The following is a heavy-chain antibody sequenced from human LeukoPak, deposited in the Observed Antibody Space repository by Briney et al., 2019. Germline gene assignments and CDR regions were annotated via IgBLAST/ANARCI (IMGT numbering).Heavy chain of an antibody. Sequence: GGSLRLSGAASGFTFSGSAMHWVRQASGKGLEWVGRIRSKANSYATAYAASVKGRFTISRDDSKNTAYLQMNSLRAEDTAVYYCAKATYYYESRAGAFDIWGQGTMVTVSS. CDR2: IRSKANSYAT. CDR3: AKATYYYESRAGAFDI. V-gene: IGHV3-73*01. CDR1: GFTFSGSA. J-gene: IGHJ3*02. D-gene: IGHD3-22*01.